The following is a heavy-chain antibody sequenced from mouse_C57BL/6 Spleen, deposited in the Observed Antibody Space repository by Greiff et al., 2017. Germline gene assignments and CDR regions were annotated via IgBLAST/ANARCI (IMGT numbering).Heavy chain of an antibody. D-gene: IGHD2-4*01. V-gene: IGHV1-31*01. Sequence: VQLQQSGPELVKPGASVKISCKASGYSFTGYYMHWVKQSHGNILDWIGYIYPYNGVSSYNQKFKGKATLTVDKSSSTAYMELRSLTSEDSAVYDCARGIYYDFGKYFDVWGTGTTVTVSS. CDR1: GYSFTGYY. CDR3: ARGIYYDFGKYFDV. J-gene: IGHJ1*03. CDR2: IYPYNGVS.